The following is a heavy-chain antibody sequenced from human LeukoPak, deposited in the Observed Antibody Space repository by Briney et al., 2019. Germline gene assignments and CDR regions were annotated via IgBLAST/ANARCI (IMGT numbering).Heavy chain of an antibody. D-gene: IGHD3-10*01. V-gene: IGHV2-5*01. J-gene: IGHJ5*02. Sequence: ESGPTLVNPTQTLTLTCTFSGFSLSTSGVGVGWIRQPPGKALEWLAVIYWNDDKRYSPVLKSRLTITKDTSKNQVVLTMTNMDPVDTATYYCARRGDITMVRGVSPIRGWFDPWGRGTLVTVSS. CDR1: GFSLSTSGVG. CDR2: IYWNDDK. CDR3: ARRGDITMVRGVSPIRGWFDP.